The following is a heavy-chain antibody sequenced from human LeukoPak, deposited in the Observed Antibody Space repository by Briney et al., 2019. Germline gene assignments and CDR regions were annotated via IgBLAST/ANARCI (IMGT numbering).Heavy chain of an antibody. J-gene: IGHJ4*02. D-gene: IGHD2-15*01. CDR1: GYTFTGYY. CDR2: INPNSGGT. Sequence: ASVEVSCKASGYTFTGYYMHWVRQAPGQGLEWMGWINPNSGGTNYAQEFQGRVTMTRDTSITTAYMELSRLRSDDTAVYYCAKLDLLGYWGQGTLVTVSS. CDR3: AKLDLLGY. V-gene: IGHV1-2*02.